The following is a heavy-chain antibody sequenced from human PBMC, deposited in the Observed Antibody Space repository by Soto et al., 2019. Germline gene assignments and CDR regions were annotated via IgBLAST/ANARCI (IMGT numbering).Heavy chain of an antibody. CDR2: ISYDGSNK. CDR1: RFTFSSYG. D-gene: IGHD4-17*01. Sequence: QVQLVESGGGVVQPGMSLRLSCAASRFTFSSYGMHWVRQAPGKGLEWVAVISYDGSNKYYADFVKGRFTISRDNSKNTLYLQLNSLRVEDTAVYYCGKMGVTTVTPFDYWGQGTLVTVSS. V-gene: IGHV3-30*18. CDR3: GKMGVTTVTPFDY. J-gene: IGHJ4*02.